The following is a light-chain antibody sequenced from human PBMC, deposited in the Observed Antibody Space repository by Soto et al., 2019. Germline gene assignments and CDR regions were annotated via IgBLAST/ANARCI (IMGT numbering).Light chain of an antibody. CDR1: QSISSN. J-gene: IGKJ2*02. V-gene: IGKV3-15*01. Sequence: EIGMTQSPATLSVSPGERATLSCRASQSISSNLAWYQQKPGQAPSLLLYGASTRATGIPARFSGSGSGTDFTLTISSLQSEDFAVYYCHQYNNWPPGTFGQGTKLEIK. CDR3: HQYNNWPPGT. CDR2: GAS.